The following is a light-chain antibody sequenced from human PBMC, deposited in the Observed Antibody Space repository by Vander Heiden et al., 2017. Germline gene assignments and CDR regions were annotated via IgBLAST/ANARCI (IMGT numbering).Light chain of an antibody. CDR1: QSVSSY. Sequence: EIVLTQSPATLSLSPGERATLSCRASQSVSSYLAWYQQKPGQAPRLLIYDASNRATGIPARFSGSGSGTDFTLTISSLEPEDFAVYYSQQRTNWPPFTFGPGTKVDI. V-gene: IGKV3-11*01. CDR3: QQRTNWPPFT. J-gene: IGKJ3*01. CDR2: DAS.